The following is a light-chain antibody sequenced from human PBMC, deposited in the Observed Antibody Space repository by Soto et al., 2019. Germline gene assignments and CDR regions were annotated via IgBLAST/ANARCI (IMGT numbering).Light chain of an antibody. CDR1: SSNIGSNY. CDR3: AACDDSRRGHNYV. J-gene: IGLJ1*01. Sequence: QSVLTQPPSASGTPGQRVTISCSGSSSNIGSNYVYWYQQLPGTAPKLLIYRNNQRPQGVPDRFSGSKSGTSASLAISGLRSEDEADYYCAACDDSRRGHNYVCGTGTKLTVL. V-gene: IGLV1-47*01. CDR2: RNN.